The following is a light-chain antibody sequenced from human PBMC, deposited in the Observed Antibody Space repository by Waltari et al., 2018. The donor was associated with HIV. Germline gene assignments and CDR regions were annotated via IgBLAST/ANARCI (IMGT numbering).Light chain of an antibody. CDR2: QDN. CDR3: QAWDSSNVV. V-gene: IGLV3-1*01. CDR1: KLGNKY. J-gene: IGLJ3*02. Sequence: SFDLTQPPSVSVSPGQTASITCSGDKLGNKYACWYQQKPGQSPVLVIYQDNKRPSGIPQRFSGSNSGNTATLTISGTQAMDEADYYCQAWDSSNVVFGGGTKLTVL.